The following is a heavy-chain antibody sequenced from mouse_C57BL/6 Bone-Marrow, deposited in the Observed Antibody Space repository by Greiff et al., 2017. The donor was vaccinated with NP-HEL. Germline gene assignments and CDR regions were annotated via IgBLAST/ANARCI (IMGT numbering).Heavy chain of an antibody. J-gene: IGHJ4*01. CDR3: ARWGWFPYAMDY. CDR1: GYTFTSYW. Sequence: QVQLQQPGTELVKPGASVKLSCKASGYTFTSYWMHWVKQRPGQGLEWIGNINPSNGGTNYNEKFKSKATLTVDKSSSTAYMQRSSLTSDDSAVYYCARWGWFPYAMDYWGQGTSVTGSS. V-gene: IGHV1-53*01. D-gene: IGHD2-3*01. CDR2: INPSNGGT.